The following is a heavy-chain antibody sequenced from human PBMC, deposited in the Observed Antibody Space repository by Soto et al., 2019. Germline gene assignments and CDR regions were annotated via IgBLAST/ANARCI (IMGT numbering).Heavy chain of an antibody. Sequence: SETLSLTCAVYGGSFSGYYWSWIRQPPGKGLEWIGEINHSGSTNYNPSLKSRVTISVDTSKNQFSLKLSSVTAADTAVNYCAISGYSYANHDAFDIWGQGTMVTVSS. J-gene: IGHJ3*02. CDR2: INHSGST. CDR1: GGSFSGYY. D-gene: IGHD5-18*01. V-gene: IGHV4-34*01. CDR3: AISGYSYANHDAFDI.